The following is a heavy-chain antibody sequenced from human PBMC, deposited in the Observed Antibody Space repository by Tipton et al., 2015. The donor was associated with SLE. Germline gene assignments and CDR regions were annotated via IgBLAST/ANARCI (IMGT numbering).Heavy chain of an antibody. Sequence: LRLSCIVSGGSISSYYWSWSRQPAGKGMEWIGHIYTSGCTNYNPSVKCRVTISVDTSKNQFSLKLSSVTAADTAVYYCARDWGDILTAVSEEASDIWGKGTMVTVSS. CDR1: GGSISSYY. CDR2: IYTSGCT. CDR3: ARDWGDILTAVSEEASDI. V-gene: IGHV4-4*07. J-gene: IGHJ3*02. D-gene: IGHD3-9*01.